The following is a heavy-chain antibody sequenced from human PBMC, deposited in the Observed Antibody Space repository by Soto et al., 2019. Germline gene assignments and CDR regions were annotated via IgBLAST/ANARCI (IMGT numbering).Heavy chain of an antibody. Sequence: SETLSLTCAVSGGSISSGNWWSWVRQRTGKGVEWIGEIYHSGSINYNVSLYRRVTMSVDKSNNQFSLRLNSVTAADTAVYYCARSRSTTPHYFDYWGQGTLVTVSS. J-gene: IGHJ4*02. CDR2: IYHSGSI. V-gene: IGHV4-4*02. CDR3: ARSRSTTPHYFDY. CDR1: GGSISSGNW. D-gene: IGHD2-2*01.